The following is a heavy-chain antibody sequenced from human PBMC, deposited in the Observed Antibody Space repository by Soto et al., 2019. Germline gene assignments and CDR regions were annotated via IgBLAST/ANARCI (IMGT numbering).Heavy chain of an antibody. D-gene: IGHD6-13*01. CDR3: ARTPGIAAARYYYGMDV. CDR2: MNPNSGNT. CDR1: GYTFTSYD. V-gene: IGHV1-8*01. Sequence: ASVKVSCKASGYTFTSYDINWVRQATGQGLEWMGWMNPNSGNTGYAQKFQGRVTMTRNTSISTAYMELSSLRSEDTAVYYCARTPGIAAARYYYGMDVWGQGTTVPVSS. J-gene: IGHJ6*02.